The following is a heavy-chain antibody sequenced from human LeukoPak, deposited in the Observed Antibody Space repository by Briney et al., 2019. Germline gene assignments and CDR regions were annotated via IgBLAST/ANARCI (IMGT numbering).Heavy chain of an antibody. CDR2: INHNGNVN. CDR3: AREDGYCSSTSCYRVNWFDP. V-gene: IGHV3-7*01. Sequence: GGSLRLSCAASGFTFSSYWMNWARQAPGKGLEWVASINHNGNVNYYVDSVKGRFTISRDNAKNSLYLQMNSLRAEDTAVYYCAREDGYCSSTSCYRVNWFDPWGQGTLVTVSS. D-gene: IGHD2-2*02. J-gene: IGHJ5*02. CDR1: GFTFSSYW.